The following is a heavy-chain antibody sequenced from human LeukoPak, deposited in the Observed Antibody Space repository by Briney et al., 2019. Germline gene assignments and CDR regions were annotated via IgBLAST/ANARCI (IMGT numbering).Heavy chain of an antibody. V-gene: IGHV3-30-3*01. CDR2: ISYDGSNK. CDR3: ARDLSSGHDY. D-gene: IGHD6-19*01. CDR1: GFTFSSYA. J-gene: IGHJ4*02. Sequence: PGRSLRLSCAASGFTFSSYAMHWVRQAPGKGLEWVAVISYDGSNKYYADSVKGRFTISRDNSKNTLYLQMNSLRAEDTAVYYCARDLSSGHDYWGQGTLVTVSS.